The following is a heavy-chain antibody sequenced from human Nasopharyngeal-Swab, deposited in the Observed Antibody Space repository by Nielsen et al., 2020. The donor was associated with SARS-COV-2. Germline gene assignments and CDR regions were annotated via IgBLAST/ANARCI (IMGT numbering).Heavy chain of an antibody. CDR3: ARHEGHEDYFDY. J-gene: IGHJ4*02. Sequence: IRQPPGKGLEWIGSIYYSGSTYYNPSLKSRVTISVDTSKNQFSLKLSSVTAADTAVYHCARHEGHEDYFDYWGQGTLVTVSS. V-gene: IGHV4-39*01. CDR2: IYYSGST.